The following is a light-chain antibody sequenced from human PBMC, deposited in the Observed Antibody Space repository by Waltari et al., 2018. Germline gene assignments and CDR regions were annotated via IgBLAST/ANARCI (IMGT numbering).Light chain of an antibody. J-gene: IGKJ1*01. CDR1: QSVSSSY. CDR2: GAS. CDR3: QQYGSSPTWT. Sequence: ELVLTQSPCTLSLSPGERATLPCRASQSVSSSYLAWYQQKPGQAPRLLIYGASSRATGIPDRFSGGGSGTDFTLTISRLEPEDFAVYYCQQYGSSPTWTFGQGTKVEIK. V-gene: IGKV3-20*01.